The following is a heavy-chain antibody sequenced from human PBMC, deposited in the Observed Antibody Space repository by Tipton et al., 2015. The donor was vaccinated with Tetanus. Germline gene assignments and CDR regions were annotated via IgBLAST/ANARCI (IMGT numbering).Heavy chain of an antibody. Sequence: SLRLSCAASGFTLKGYYMSWVRQAPGKGLEWVANIKQDGSEKYYADSVKGRFTISRDNAKNSLFLQVNSLRAEDTAVYYCASSSRGYYDSSGYYGYFQHWGQGTLVTVS. J-gene: IGHJ1*01. CDR1: GFTLKGYY. V-gene: IGHV3-7*01. CDR3: ASSSRGYYDSSGYYGYFQH. D-gene: IGHD3-22*01. CDR2: IKQDGSEK.